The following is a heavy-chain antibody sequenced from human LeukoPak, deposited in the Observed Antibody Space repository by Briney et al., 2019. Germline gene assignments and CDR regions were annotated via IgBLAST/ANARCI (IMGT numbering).Heavy chain of an antibody. Sequence: GGSLRLSCAASGFTFSSYAMSWVRQAPGKGLEWVSAISGSGGSTYYADSVKGRFTISRDYAKNSLYLQMNSLRAEDTAVYYWARQGVYNHFDYWGQGTLVTVSS. J-gene: IGHJ4*02. CDR1: GFTFSSYA. CDR2: ISGSGGST. D-gene: IGHD5/OR15-5a*01. V-gene: IGHV3-23*01. CDR3: ARQGVYNHFDY.